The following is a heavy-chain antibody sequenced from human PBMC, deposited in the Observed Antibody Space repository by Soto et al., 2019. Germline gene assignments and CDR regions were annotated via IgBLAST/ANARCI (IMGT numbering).Heavy chain of an antibody. CDR2: ISGYNGNT. CDR3: ARETVVVVPGGVEFYYYPGMDV. J-gene: IGHJ6*02. CDR1: GYTFTNYG. D-gene: IGHD2-2*01. Sequence: QVQLVQSGAEVKKPGASVKVSCKASGYTFTNYGISWVRQAPGQGLEWMGWISGYNGNTNYAQKLQGRVTMTTDTSTSTAYMELRSLRSADTAVYYCARETVVVVPGGVEFYYYPGMDVWGQGTTVTVSS. V-gene: IGHV1-18*04.